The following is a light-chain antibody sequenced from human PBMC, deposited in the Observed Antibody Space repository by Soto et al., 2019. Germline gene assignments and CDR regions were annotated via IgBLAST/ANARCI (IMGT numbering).Light chain of an antibody. Sequence: DIQMTQSPSSLSASVGDRVTITCRASQTITNYLTWFRQKPGRAPELLIFAASNLQSGAPSRFSGSGSGTDFTLTISSLQPEDFATYYCHQTSSPPYTFGQGTKLDIK. CDR3: HQTSSPPYT. V-gene: IGKV1-39*01. J-gene: IGKJ2*01. CDR2: AAS. CDR1: QTITNY.